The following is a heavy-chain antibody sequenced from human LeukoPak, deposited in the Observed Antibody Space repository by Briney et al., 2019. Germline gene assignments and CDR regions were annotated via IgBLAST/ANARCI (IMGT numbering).Heavy chain of an antibody. Sequence: GASVKVSCKTSGYTFTGYHMHWVRQAPGQGLEWMGWIDPNSGDTNYAQKFQGRVTMTRDTSSSTAYMELSRLRFDDTAVFYCARDKWTIVATIADWGQGTLVTVSS. V-gene: IGHV1-2*02. CDR1: GYTFTGYH. CDR3: ARDKWTIVATIAD. J-gene: IGHJ4*02. D-gene: IGHD5-12*01. CDR2: IDPNSGDT.